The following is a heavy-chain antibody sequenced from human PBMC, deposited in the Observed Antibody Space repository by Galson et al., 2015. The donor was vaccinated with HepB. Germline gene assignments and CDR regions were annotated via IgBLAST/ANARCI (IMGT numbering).Heavy chain of an antibody. CDR1: GGSISGTGYS. Sequence: TLSLTCAVSGGSISGTGYSWRWIRQPPGKGLEWIGYIFSSGNSHYSPSLESRVTMSVDTSKNQFSLKLSSVTAADTAMYFCARVGSDCIRTSCYAMDVWGQGTTVTVSS. CDR2: IFSSGNS. D-gene: IGHD2-2*01. CDR3: ARVGSDCIRTSCYAMDV. J-gene: IGHJ6*02. V-gene: IGHV4-30-4*07.